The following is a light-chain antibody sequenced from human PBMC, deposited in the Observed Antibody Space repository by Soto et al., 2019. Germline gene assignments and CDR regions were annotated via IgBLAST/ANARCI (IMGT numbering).Light chain of an antibody. J-gene: IGKJ2*03. CDR3: QRYSGSARS. CDR2: AAS. V-gene: IGKV3-20*01. Sequence: EIVLTQSPGTLYLSPGERATLSCRASQSISKYLAWYQQRPGQSPRLLIYAASSRATGVPDIFSGGGSATDCALTVSRLERGDFAVYCCQRYSGSARSFGQATKLEIK. CDR1: QSISKY.